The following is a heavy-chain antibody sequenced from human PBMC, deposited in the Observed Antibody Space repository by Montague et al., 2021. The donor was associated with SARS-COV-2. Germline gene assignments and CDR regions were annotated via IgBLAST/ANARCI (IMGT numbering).Heavy chain of an antibody. D-gene: IGHD3-9*01. CDR1: GFSLSTSGMR. CDR3: ARSYYDILTAYYTPFDY. CDR2: IDWDDDK. V-gene: IGHV2-70*04. Sequence: VKTTQTLTLTRTFSGFSLSTSGMRASWIRQPPGKALEWLARIDWDDDKFYSTSLKTRLTISKGTSKNQVVLTMTNMDPVDTATYYCARSYYDILTAYYTPFDYWGQGTLVTVSS. J-gene: IGHJ4*02.